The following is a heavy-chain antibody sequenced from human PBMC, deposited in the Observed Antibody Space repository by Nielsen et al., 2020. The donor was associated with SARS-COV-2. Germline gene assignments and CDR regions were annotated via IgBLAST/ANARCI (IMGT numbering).Heavy chain of an antibody. D-gene: IGHD3/OR15-3a*01. CDR2: IWEDGGDP. V-gene: IGHV3-33*01. Sequence: GESLKISCVASGFTFSTYGMHWVRQAPGKGLEWVAVIWEDGGDPKYADSVKGRFIISRDNAKNSLYLQMNSLRDEDTAVYYCARGDWGDAFDIWGQGTMVTVSS. CDR3: ARGDWGDAFDI. CDR1: GFTFSTYG. J-gene: IGHJ3*02.